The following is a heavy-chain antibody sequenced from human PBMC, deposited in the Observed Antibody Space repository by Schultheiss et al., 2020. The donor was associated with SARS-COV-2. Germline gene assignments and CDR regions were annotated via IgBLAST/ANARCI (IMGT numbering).Heavy chain of an antibody. V-gene: IGHV3-64*04. CDR2: ISSNGGST. CDR3: ARSDYSNYQPLAFSL. J-gene: IGHJ6*02. CDR1: GFTFSSYA. Sequence: GGSLRLSCSASGFTFSSYAMHWVRQAPGKGLEYVSAISSNGGSTYYADSVKGRFTISRDNSKNTLYLQMNSLRAEDTAVYYCARSDYSNYQPLAFSLWGQGTTVTVSS. D-gene: IGHD4-11*01.